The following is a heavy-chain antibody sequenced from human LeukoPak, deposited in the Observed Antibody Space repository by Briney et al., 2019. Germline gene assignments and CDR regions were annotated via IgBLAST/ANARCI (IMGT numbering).Heavy chain of an antibody. V-gene: IGHV4-30-4*01. J-gene: IGHJ4*02. D-gene: IGHD4-17*01. Sequence: SETLSLTCTVSGGSISSGDYYWSWIRQPPGKGLEWIGYIYYSGSTYYNPSLKSRVTISVDTSKNQFSLKLSSVTAADTAVYHCASGTFYGDYDYWGQGTLVTVSS. CDR3: ASGTFYGDYDY. CDR2: IYYSGST. CDR1: GGSISSGDYY.